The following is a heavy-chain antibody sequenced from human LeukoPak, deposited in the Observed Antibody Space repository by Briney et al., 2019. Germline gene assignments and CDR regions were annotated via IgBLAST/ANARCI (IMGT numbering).Heavy chain of an antibody. Sequence: GGSLRLSCAASGFTFSSYRMNWVRQAPGKGLEWVSSISSSGVYIYYADSLKGRFTISRDNAKDSLYLQMNSLRAEDTAVYYCAKGGAGSIFDYWGQGTLVTVSS. CDR3: AKGGAGSIFDY. CDR1: GFTFSSYR. J-gene: IGHJ4*02. D-gene: IGHD1-26*01. CDR2: ISSSGVYI. V-gene: IGHV3-21*04.